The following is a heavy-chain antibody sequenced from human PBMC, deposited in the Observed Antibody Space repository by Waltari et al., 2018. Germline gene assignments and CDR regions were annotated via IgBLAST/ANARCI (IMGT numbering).Heavy chain of an antibody. Sequence: QVQLQESGPGLVKPSETLSLTCTGSGGPISSYYWSWIRQPAGKGLEWIGRIYTSGSTNYNPSLKSRVTMSVDTSKNQFSLKLSSVTAADTAVYYCARDGRFPYYYYYMDVWGKGTTVTISS. D-gene: IGHD3-3*01. CDR3: ARDGRFPYYYYYMDV. CDR1: GGPISSYY. CDR2: IYTSGST. V-gene: IGHV4-4*07. J-gene: IGHJ6*03.